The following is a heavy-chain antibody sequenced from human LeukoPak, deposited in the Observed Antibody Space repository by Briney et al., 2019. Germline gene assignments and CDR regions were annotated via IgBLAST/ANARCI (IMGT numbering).Heavy chain of an antibody. CDR1: GGSFSGYY. CDR2: INHSGST. D-gene: IGHD6-6*01. CDR3: ARAIAALDY. Sequence: SETLSLNCAVYGGSFSGYYWSWIRQPPGKGLGWIGEINHSGSTNYNPSLKSRVTISVDTSKNQFSLKLSSVTAADTAVYYCARAIAALDYWGQGTLVTVSS. V-gene: IGHV4-34*01. J-gene: IGHJ4*02.